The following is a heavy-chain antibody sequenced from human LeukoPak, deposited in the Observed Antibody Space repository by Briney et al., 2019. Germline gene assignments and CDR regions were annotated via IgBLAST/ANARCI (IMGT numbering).Heavy chain of an antibody. Sequence: GGSLRLSCVASGFTFSTSWVTWVRQAPGTGLEWVANIDKHGNGRYYVDSVKGRFAISRDYASNSVFLQMDSLRAEDTSVYYCARDAGWGYYDLWGQGTPVTVSS. CDR2: IDKHGNGR. J-gene: IGHJ4*02. CDR1: GFTFSTSW. D-gene: IGHD1-26*01. CDR3: ARDAGWGYYDL. V-gene: IGHV3-7*01.